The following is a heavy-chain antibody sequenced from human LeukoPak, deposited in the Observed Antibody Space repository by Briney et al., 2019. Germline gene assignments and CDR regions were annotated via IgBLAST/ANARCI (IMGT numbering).Heavy chain of an antibody. CDR2: ISYDGSNK. D-gene: IGHD1-7*01. CDR1: GFTFSSYA. Sequence: GGSLRLSCAASGFTFSSYAMHWVRQAPGKGLEWVAVISYDGSNKYYADSVKGRFTISRDNSKNTLYLQMNSLRAEDTAVYYCARETGTTPDFDYWGQGTLVTVSS. V-gene: IGHV3-30-3*01. J-gene: IGHJ4*02. CDR3: ARETGTTPDFDY.